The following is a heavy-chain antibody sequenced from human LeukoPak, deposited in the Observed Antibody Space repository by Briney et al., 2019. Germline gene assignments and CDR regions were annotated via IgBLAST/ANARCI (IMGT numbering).Heavy chain of an antibody. CDR3: ARDSLVVPAATSFDY. J-gene: IGHJ4*02. D-gene: IGHD2-2*01. Sequence: ASVKVSCKASGYIFTSYGISWVRQAPGQGLEWMGWISAYNGNTNYAQKLQGRVTMTTDTSTSTAYMELRSLRSDDTAVCYCARDSLVVPAATSFDYWGQGTLVTVSS. CDR2: ISAYNGNT. CDR1: GYIFTSYG. V-gene: IGHV1-18*01.